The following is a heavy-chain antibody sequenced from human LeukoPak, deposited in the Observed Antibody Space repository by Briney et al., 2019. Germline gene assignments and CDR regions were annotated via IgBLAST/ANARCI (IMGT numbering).Heavy chain of an antibody. J-gene: IGHJ6*02. CDR1: EFTFGDHA. Sequence: GGSLRLSCTGSEFTFGDHAMSWVRQAPGKGLEWVGFIRSKAYRGTTEYAASVKGRFSISRDDSASIAYLQMNSLKTEDTAVYYCARGPIQLWIHDAMDVWGQGTTVTVSS. V-gene: IGHV3-49*04. D-gene: IGHD5-18*01. CDR2: IRSKAYRGTT. CDR3: ARGPIQLWIHDAMDV.